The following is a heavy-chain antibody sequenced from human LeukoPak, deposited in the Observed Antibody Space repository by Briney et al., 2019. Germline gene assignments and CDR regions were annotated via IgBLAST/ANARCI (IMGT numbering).Heavy chain of an antibody. J-gene: IGHJ4*02. CDR1: GFRFSSYG. Sequence: PGGSLRLSCAASGFRFSSYGMHWVRQAPGKGLEWVAFISDDGSRQHYADSVKGRFTISRDNSKNTLNLQMNSLRAEDTAVYYCVKDRTGTYTLDYWGQGTLVTVSS. CDR3: VKDRTGTYTLDY. D-gene: IGHD3-10*01. V-gene: IGHV3-30*19. CDR2: ISDDGSRQ.